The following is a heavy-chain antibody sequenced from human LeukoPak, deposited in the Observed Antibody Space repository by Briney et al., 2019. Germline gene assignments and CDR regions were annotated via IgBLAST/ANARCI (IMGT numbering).Heavy chain of an antibody. CDR1: GFTFSSYA. J-gene: IGHJ6*03. CDR2: IKQDGSEK. V-gene: IGHV3-7*01. Sequence: GGSLRLSCAASGFTFSSYAMSWVRQAPGKGLEWVANIKQDGSEKYYVDSVKGRFTISRDNAKNSLYLQMNSLRAEDTAVYYCARRIAAAGTVLYYYYYYYMDVWGKGTTVTVSS. CDR3: ARRIAAAGTVLYYYYYYYMDV. D-gene: IGHD6-13*01.